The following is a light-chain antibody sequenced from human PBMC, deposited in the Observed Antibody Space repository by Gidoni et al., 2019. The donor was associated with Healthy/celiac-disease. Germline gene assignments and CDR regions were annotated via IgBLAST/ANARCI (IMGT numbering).Light chain of an antibody. J-gene: IGKJ1*01. CDR3: QQYNNWPWT. CDR2: GAS. Sequence: EIVMTQSPATLSVSPGERATLSCRASQSVSSDLAWYQQKPGQAPRLLIYGASTRANGIPARFSGSGSETEFTLTISSLQSEDFAVYYCQQYNNWPWTFGQGTKVEIK. V-gene: IGKV3-15*01. CDR1: QSVSSD.